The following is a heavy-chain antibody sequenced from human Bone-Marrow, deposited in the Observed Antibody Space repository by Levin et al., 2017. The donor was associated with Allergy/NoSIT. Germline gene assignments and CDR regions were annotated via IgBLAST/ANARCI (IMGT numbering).Heavy chain of an antibody. Sequence: GESLKISCAASGFTFSSYWMSWVRQAPGKGLEWVANIKQDGSEKYYVDSVKGRFTISRDNAKNSLYLQMNSLRAEDTAVYYCARVLVYCSGGSCPDPSYYYYGMDVWGQGTTVTVSS. J-gene: IGHJ6*02. V-gene: IGHV3-7*01. CDR2: IKQDGSEK. D-gene: IGHD2-15*01. CDR3: ARVLVYCSGGSCPDPSYYYYGMDV. CDR1: GFTFSSYW.